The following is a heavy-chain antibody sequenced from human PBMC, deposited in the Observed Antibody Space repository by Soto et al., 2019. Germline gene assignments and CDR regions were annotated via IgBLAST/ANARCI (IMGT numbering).Heavy chain of an antibody. D-gene: IGHD3-10*01. V-gene: IGHV2-5*02. Sequence: QITLKESGPTLVKPTQTLTLTCAFSGFSLNTRGVGVGWIRQPPGKALEWLALIYWDNDKRYSPSLKSRLTITKDTPKNHVVLMMTDMDPVDTATYYCAHNNYYGSGCVYWGQGTLVTVSS. CDR1: GFSLNTRGVG. CDR3: AHNNYYGSGCVY. CDR2: IYWDNDK. J-gene: IGHJ4*02.